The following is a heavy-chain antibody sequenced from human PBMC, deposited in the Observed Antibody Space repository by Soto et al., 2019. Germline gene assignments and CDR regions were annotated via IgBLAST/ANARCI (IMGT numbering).Heavy chain of an antibody. J-gene: IGHJ4*02. D-gene: IGHD2-2*01. CDR2: IYYNGYA. CDR3: ESRRSVGQFDY. V-gene: IGHV4-39*01. CDR1: GGSISSSSFY. Sequence: SSETLSLTCNVSGGSISSSSFYWGWIRQPAGKGLEWIGSIYYNGYAYYNPSLESRVTISGDAYKNQFSLKLDSVTASDKGVYYCESRRSVGQFDYWGQGALVTVSS.